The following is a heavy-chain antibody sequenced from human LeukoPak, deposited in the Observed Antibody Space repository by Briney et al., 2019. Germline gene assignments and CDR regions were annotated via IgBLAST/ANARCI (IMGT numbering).Heavy chain of an antibody. V-gene: IGHV1-18*01. J-gene: IGHJ4*02. CDR2: ISAYNGNT. CDR1: GYTFTSYG. CDR3: ARVRCSSTSCYGSNY. D-gene: IGHD2-2*01. Sequence: ASVKVSCKASGYTFTSYGISWVRQAPGQGLEWMGWISAYNGNTNYAQKLQGRVTMTTDTSTSTAYMELRSLRSDDTAVYYCARVRCSSTSCYGSNYWGQGTLVTVSS.